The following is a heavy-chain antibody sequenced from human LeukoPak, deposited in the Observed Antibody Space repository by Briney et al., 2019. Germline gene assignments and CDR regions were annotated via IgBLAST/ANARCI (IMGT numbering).Heavy chain of an antibody. J-gene: IGHJ4*02. V-gene: IGHV4-38-2*02. CDR2: IYHSGST. CDR1: GYSISSGYY. Sequence: SETLSLTCTVSGYSISSGYYWGWIRQPPGKGLEWIGSIYHSGSTYYNPSLKGRVTISVDTSKNQFSLKLSSVTAADTAVYYCARGPATAMHIDYWGQGTLVTVSS. D-gene: IGHD2-2*01. CDR3: ARGPATAMHIDY.